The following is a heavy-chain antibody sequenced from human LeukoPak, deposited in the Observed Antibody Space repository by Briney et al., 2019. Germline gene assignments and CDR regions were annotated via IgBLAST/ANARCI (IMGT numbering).Heavy chain of an antibody. D-gene: IGHD4-17*01. J-gene: IGHJ3*01. V-gene: IGHV4-59*08. CDR1: GGSISNYY. Sequence: ETLSLTCTVSGGSISNYYWSWIRQPPEKGLEWIGYIYYSGSTNYNPSLKSRLTISVDTSKNQFSLKLSSVTAADTAVYYCARSYGDYITGAYAFDVWGQGTMVTVSS. CDR2: IYYSGST. CDR3: ARSYGDYITGAYAFDV.